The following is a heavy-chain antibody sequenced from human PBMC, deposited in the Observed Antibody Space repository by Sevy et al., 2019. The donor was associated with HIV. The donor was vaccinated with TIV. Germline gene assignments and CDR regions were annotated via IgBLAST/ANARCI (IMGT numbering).Heavy chain of an antibody. D-gene: IGHD1-26*01. Sequence: GGSLRLSCAASGFTFSSYAMHWVRQAPGKGLEWVAVISYDGSNKYYAYSVKGRFTISRDNSKNTLYLQMNSLRAEDTAVYYCAREGAGTPYYFDYWGQGTLVTVSS. V-gene: IGHV3-30-3*01. CDR1: GFTFSSYA. J-gene: IGHJ4*02. CDR3: AREGAGTPYYFDY. CDR2: ISYDGSNK.